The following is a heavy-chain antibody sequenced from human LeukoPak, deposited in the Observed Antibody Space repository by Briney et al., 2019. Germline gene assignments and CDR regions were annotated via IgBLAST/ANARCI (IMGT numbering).Heavy chain of an antibody. D-gene: IGHD3-22*01. CDR2: ISSSSSYI. CDR3: ALLGYYDSSGYYPDY. J-gene: IGHJ4*02. V-gene: IGHV3-21*01. CDR1: GFTFSSYS. Sequence: PGGSLRLSCAASGFTFSSYSMNWVRQAPGKGLEWVSSISSSSSYIYYADSVKGRFTISRDNAKNSLHLQMNSLRAEDTAVYYCALLGYYDSSGYYPDYWGQGTLVTVSS.